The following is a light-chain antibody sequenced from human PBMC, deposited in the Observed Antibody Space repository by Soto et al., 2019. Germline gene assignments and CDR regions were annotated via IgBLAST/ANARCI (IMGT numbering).Light chain of an antibody. J-gene: IGKJ5*01. Sequence: DIVVTQSPDSLAVSLGERATIHCRSSRRVLYSSSNRNSLAWYQHKPGQPPKLLFYWASTRESGVPDRFIGGGSGTNFTLTISSLQPEDVAVYYCQQRSNWPLTFGQGTRLEIK. V-gene: IGKV4-1*01. CDR1: RRVLYSSSNRNS. CDR2: WAS. CDR3: QQRSNWPLT.